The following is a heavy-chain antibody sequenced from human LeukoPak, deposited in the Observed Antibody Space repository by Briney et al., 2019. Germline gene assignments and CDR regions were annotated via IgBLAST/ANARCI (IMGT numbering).Heavy chain of an antibody. CDR1: GFTFSRLA. D-gene: IGHD5-18*01. Sequence: GGSLRLSCAASGFTFSRLAMTWVRQAPGKGLEWVSTISVSGPYYADAVRGRFTISRDNSRNTLSLQMDSLRAEDTAVYYCARENSDMALFWGQGTLVAVSS. CDR3: ARENSDMALF. J-gene: IGHJ4*02. CDR2: ISVSGP. V-gene: IGHV3-23*01.